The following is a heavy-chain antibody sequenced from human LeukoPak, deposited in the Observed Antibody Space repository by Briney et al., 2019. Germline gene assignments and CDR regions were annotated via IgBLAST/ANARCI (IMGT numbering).Heavy chain of an antibody. J-gene: IGHJ4*02. CDR2: ISDSGRST. CDR1: GFNFRDYA. CDR3: ARDLGFSRNRYFDY. V-gene: IGHV3-23*01. Sequence: GGSLRLSCTASGFNFRDYAMTWVRQSPGKGLEWVSTISDSGRSTYYADSVKGRFTISRDNSKNTVFLQMNSLTAEDTAMFYCARDLGFSRNRYFDYWGQGTLVTVSS. D-gene: IGHD2/OR15-2a*01.